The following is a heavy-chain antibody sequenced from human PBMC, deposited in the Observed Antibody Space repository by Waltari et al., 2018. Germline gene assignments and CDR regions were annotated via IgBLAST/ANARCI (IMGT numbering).Heavy chain of an antibody. D-gene: IGHD2-15*01. CDR3: ARVGYCSGGSCLKTDV. Sequence: QVQLVQSGAEVKKPGASVKVSCKASGYTFTSYAMHWVRQAPGQRLEWMGWIHAGNGNTKYSQKFQGRVTITRDTSASTAYMELSSLRSEDTAVYYCARVGYCSGGSCLKTDVWGQGTTVTVSS. CDR2: IHAGNGNT. J-gene: IGHJ6*02. CDR1: GYTFTSYA. V-gene: IGHV1-3*01.